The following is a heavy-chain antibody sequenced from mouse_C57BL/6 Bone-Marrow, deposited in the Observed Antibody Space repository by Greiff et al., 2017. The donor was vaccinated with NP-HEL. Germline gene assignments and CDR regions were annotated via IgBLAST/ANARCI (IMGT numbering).Heavy chain of an antibody. J-gene: IGHJ2*01. CDR1: GYTFTDYN. V-gene: IGHV1-18*01. CDR2: INPNNGGT. D-gene: IGHD4-1*01. CDR3: ARRANWDGDFDY. Sequence: EVKLEESGPELVKPGASVKIPCKASGYTFTDYNMDWVKQSHGKSLEWIGDINPNNGGTIYNQKFKGKATLTVDKSSSTAYMELRSLTSEDTAVYYCARRANWDGDFDYWGQGTTLTVSS.